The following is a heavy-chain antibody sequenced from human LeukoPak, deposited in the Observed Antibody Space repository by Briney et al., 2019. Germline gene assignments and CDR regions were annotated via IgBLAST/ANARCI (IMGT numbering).Heavy chain of an antibody. D-gene: IGHD3-22*01. V-gene: IGHV1-18*01. CDR1: GYTFTNYG. J-gene: IGHJ4*02. CDR2: ISGYNGYT. CDR3: ARDLGIVVLDESFDY. Sequence: ASVKVSCKTSGYTFTNYGISWVRQAPGQGLEWMGWISGYNGYTNYAQKLQGRVTMTTDTSTSTAYMELRSLRSDDTAVYYCARDLGIVVLDESFDYWGQGTLVTVSS.